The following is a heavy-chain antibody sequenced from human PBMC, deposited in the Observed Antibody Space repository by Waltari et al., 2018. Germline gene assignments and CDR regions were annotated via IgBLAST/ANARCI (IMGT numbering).Heavy chain of an antibody. CDR1: GYSISSGYY. CDR3: ARRHYYDSSGYYDY. D-gene: IGHD3-22*01. CDR2: IYHSGST. V-gene: IGHV4-38-2*01. Sequence: QVQLQESGPGLVKPSETLSLTCAVSGYSISSGYYWGWIRQPPGKGLVWIGSIYHSGSTYYNPSLKSRVTISVDTSKNQFSLKLSSVTAADTAVYYCARRHYYDSSGYYDYWGQGTLVTVSS. J-gene: IGHJ4*02.